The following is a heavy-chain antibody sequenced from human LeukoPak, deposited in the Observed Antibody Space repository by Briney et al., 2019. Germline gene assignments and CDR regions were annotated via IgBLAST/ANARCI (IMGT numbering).Heavy chain of an antibody. CDR2: IWYDGSNK. J-gene: IGHJ4*02. Sequence: GGSLRLSCAVSGFIFSRYGMHWVRQAPGKGLEWVAVIWYDGSNKYYADSVKGRFTISRDNSKNTLSLQINSLRAEDTAVYYCARGEESGIFDYFDYWGQGTLVTVSS. D-gene: IGHD2-15*01. V-gene: IGHV3-33*01. CDR3: ARGEESGIFDYFDY. CDR1: GFIFSRYG.